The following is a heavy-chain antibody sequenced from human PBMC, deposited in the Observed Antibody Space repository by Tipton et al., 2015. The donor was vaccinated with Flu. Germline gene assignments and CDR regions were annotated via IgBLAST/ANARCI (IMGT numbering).Heavy chain of an antibody. CDR3: ARRVSYCSSTSCYTGRYFDL. D-gene: IGHD2-2*02. J-gene: IGHJ2*01. V-gene: IGHV4-39*01. Sequence: TLSLTCTVSGGSISSSSYYWGWIRQPPGKGLEWIGSIYYSGSTYYNPSLKSRVTISVDTSKNQFSLKLSSVTAADTAVYYCARRVSYCSSTSCYTGRYFDLWGRGTLVTVSS. CDR1: GGSISSSSYY. CDR2: IYYSGST.